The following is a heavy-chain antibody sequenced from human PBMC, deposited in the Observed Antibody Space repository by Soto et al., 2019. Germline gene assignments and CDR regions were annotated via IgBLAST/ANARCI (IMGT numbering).Heavy chain of an antibody. D-gene: IGHD6-19*01. Sequence: SVKVSCKASGGTFSSYAISWMRQAPGQGLEWMGGIIPIFGTTNYAQKFQGRVTITADESTSTAYMELSSLKSEDTAVYYCARDAHSSGWYGFDIWGQGTMVTVSS. V-gene: IGHV1-69*13. J-gene: IGHJ3*02. CDR3: ARDAHSSGWYGFDI. CDR1: GGTFSSYA. CDR2: IIPIFGTT.